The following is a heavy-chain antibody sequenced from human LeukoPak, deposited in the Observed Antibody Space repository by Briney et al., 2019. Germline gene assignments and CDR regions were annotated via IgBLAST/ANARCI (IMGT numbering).Heavy chain of an antibody. Sequence: PGGSLRLSCAASGFTFSSYAMHWVRQAPGKGLEWVAVISYDGSNKYYAESVKGRFTISRDNSKNTLYLQMNSLRAEDTAVYYCARGSGVQRCSGGSRYSSWFDPWGQGTLVTVSS. CDR3: ARGSGVQRCSGGSRYSSWFDP. CDR2: ISYDGSNK. CDR1: GFTFSSYA. V-gene: IGHV3-30-3*01. J-gene: IGHJ5*02. D-gene: IGHD2-15*01.